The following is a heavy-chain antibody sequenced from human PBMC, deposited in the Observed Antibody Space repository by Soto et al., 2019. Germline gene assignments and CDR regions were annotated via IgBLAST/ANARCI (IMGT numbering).Heavy chain of an antibody. CDR2: INPSGGRT. J-gene: IGHJ4*02. V-gene: IGHV1-46*03. CDR1: GYTFTSYY. D-gene: IGHD3-10*01. CDR3: ASRAGSGSYLDY. Sequence: QVQLVQSGAEVKKPGASVKVSCKASGYTFTSYYMHWVRQAPGQGLEWMGIINPSGGRTSYAQKFQGRVTMTRDTSTSTVYMELSSRRSEETAVYYCASRAGSGSYLDYWGQGTLVTVSS.